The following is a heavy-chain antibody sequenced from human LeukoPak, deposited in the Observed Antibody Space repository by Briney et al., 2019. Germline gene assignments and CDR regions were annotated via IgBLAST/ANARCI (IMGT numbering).Heavy chain of an antibody. CDR2: INPNTGDT. CDR1: GYTFTGYY. Sequence: ASVKVSCKASGYTFTGYYLFWVRQAPGQGLKWMGWINPNTGDTRYGQKFQGRVTLTRDTSIRTTYMELSSLRSDDTAVYYCARDERFCNGDNHYPDLGYWGQGTLVTVSS. CDR3: ARDERFCNGDNHYPDLGY. V-gene: IGHV1-2*02. D-gene: IGHD2-15*01. J-gene: IGHJ4*02.